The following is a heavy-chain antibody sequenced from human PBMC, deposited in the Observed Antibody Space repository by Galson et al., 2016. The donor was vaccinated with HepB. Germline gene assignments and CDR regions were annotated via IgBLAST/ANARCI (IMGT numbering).Heavy chain of an antibody. Sequence: SLRLSCAASGFTFSSYGMHWVRQAPGKGLEWVAVISYDGSNKYYADSVKGRFTISRDNSKNTLYLQMNSLRAEDTAVYYCARDSRRRRIQLWLLDYWGQGTLVTVSS. J-gene: IGHJ4*02. V-gene: IGHV3-33*01. D-gene: IGHD5-18*01. CDR3: ARDSRRRRIQLWLLDY. CDR2: ISYDGSNK. CDR1: GFTFSSYG.